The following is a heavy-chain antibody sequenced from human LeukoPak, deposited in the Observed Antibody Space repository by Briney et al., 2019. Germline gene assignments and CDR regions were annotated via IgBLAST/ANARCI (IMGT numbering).Heavy chain of an antibody. V-gene: IGHV3-48*03. Sequence: PGGSLRLSCAASGFTFSSYEMNWVRQAPGKGLEWVSYISSSGSTIYYADSVKGRFTISRDNAKNSLYLQMNSLRAEDTAVYYCARDLGLQSRLGYFDYWGQGTLVTVSS. CDR1: GFTFSSYE. J-gene: IGHJ4*02. CDR3: ARDLGLQSRLGYFDY. CDR2: ISSSGSTI. D-gene: IGHD3-16*01.